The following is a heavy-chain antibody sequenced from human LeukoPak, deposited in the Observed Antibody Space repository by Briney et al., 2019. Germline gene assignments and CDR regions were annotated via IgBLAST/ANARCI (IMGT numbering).Heavy chain of an antibody. J-gene: IGHJ4*02. CDR1: GGSFSGYY. D-gene: IGHD4-11*01. Sequence: PSETLSHTCAVYGGSFSGYYWSWIRQPPGKGLEWIGEINHSGSTNYNPSLKSRVTISVDTSKNQFSLKLSSVTAADTAVYYCATGDYSYFDYWGQGTLVTVSS. CDR3: ATGDYSYFDY. CDR2: INHSGST. V-gene: IGHV4-34*01.